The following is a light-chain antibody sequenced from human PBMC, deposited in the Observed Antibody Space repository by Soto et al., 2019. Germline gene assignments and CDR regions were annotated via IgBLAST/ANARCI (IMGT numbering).Light chain of an antibody. J-gene: IGKJ1*01. CDR1: QIFNTW. Sequence: DIQTTQSPSTLSPPLGHILTITCRASQIFNTWLAWYQQKPGKAPNLLIYKASSLASGVPSRFSGSGSGTEFTLTISSLQPDDLATYYCQQYNSFPWTFGQGAMVAIK. CDR2: KAS. CDR3: QQYNSFPWT. V-gene: IGKV1-5*03.